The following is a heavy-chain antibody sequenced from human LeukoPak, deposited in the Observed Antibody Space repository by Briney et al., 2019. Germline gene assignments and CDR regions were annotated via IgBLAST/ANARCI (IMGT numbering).Heavy chain of an antibody. D-gene: IGHD1-14*01. Sequence: SETLSLTXTVSGYSISSGYYWGWIRQPPGKGLEWIGSIYHSGSTYYNPSLKSRVTISVDTSKNQFSLKLSSVTAADTAVYYCARANQLGIFDYWGQGNLVTVSS. CDR3: ARANQLGIFDY. J-gene: IGHJ4*02. V-gene: IGHV4-38-2*02. CDR2: IYHSGST. CDR1: GYSISSGYY.